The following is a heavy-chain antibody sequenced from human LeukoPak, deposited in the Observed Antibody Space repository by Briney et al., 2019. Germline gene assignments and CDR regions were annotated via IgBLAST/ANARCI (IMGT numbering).Heavy chain of an antibody. CDR3: AHRRREGFAMNFDY. D-gene: IGHD5-24*01. CDR1: GFSLTTSGVA. CDR2: IYWDDDK. V-gene: IGHV2-5*02. Sequence: SGPTLVNPTQTLTLTCTFSGFSLTTSGVAVGWIRQPPGKALEWLALIYWDDDKRYSPSLKSRLTITKDTSKNQVVLTLTNVDPVDTATYYCAHRRREGFAMNFDYWGQGTLVTVSS. J-gene: IGHJ4*02.